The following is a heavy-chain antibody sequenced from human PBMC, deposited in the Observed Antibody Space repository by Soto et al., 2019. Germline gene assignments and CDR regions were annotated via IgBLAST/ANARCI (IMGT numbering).Heavy chain of an antibody. J-gene: IGHJ4*02. V-gene: IGHV4-31*03. CDR3: ARVPDY. CDR1: GGSISSGGYY. Sequence: QVQLQESGPGLVKPSQTLSLTCTVSGGSISSGGYYWSWIRQHPGKGLEWIGYIYYSGSTYYNPSLXSXXPLSVDTSKKQFSLQLSSVTDAATAVYYRARVPDYWGQGTLVTVSS. CDR2: IYYSGST.